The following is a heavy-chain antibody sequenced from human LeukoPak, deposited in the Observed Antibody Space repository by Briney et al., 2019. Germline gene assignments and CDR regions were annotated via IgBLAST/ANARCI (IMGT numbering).Heavy chain of an antibody. J-gene: IGHJ4*02. D-gene: IGHD6-6*01. CDR3: ARVPSIAARPYLRDY. Sequence: SETLSLTCAVYGGSFSGYCWSWIRQPPGKGLEWIGEINHSGSTNYNPSLKSRVTISVDTSKNQFSLKLSSVTAADTAVYYCARVPSIAARPYLRDYWGQGTLVTVSS. CDR2: INHSGST. CDR1: GGSFSGYC. V-gene: IGHV4-34*01.